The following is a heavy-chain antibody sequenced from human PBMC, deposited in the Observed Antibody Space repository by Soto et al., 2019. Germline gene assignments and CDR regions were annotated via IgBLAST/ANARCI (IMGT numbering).Heavy chain of an antibody. J-gene: IGHJ4*02. D-gene: IGHD1-7*01. CDR3: AKRGLTGTTDY. CDR1: GFTFSSYG. CDR2: ISYDGSNK. Sequence: PGRSLRLSCAASGFTFSSYGMHWVRQAPGKGLEWVAVISYDGSNKYYADSVKGRFTISRDNSKNTLYLQMNSLRAEDTAVYYCAKRGLTGTTDYWGQGTLVTVSS. V-gene: IGHV3-30*18.